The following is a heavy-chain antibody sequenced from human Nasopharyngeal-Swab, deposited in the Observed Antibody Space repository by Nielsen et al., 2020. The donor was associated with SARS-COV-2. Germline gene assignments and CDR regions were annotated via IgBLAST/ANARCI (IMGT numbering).Heavy chain of an antibody. J-gene: IGHJ4*02. D-gene: IGHD6-6*01. CDR2: ISSSGDST. V-gene: IGHV3-23*01. CDR3: AKDRRPLDY. Sequence: GESLKISCAASGFTYSIYAMTWVRQAPGKGLEWVSTISSSGDSTFYADSVKGRFTMSRDNFKNTLYLQVNSLRAEDTAVYYCAKDRRPLDYWGQGTLVTVSS. CDR1: GFTYSIYA.